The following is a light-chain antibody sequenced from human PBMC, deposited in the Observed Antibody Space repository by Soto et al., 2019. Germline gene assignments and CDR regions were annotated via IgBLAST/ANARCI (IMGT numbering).Light chain of an antibody. CDR3: SSYTSSSAVV. CDR2: EDN. Sequence: QSALTQPASVSGSPGQSITISCTGTSSDVGGYNYVSWYQQHPGKAPKLMIYEDNNRPSGVYRRFAGNTSGNTASLTSSGRQADDEADYYSSSYTSSSAVVFGGGTKLTVL. V-gene: IGLV2-14*01. CDR1: SSDVGGYNY. J-gene: IGLJ2*01.